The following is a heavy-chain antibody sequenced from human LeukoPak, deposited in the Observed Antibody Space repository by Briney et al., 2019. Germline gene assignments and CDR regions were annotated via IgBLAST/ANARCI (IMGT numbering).Heavy chain of an antibody. CDR3: ARVGRNWYMDY. Sequence: ASVKVSCKASDYPFTNYRIVWVRQAPGQWLEWIGGINSYNGDTDHAQKFQGRVTMTTDTSTSTAYLELRSLRSDDTAVYYCARVGRNWYMDYWGQGTLVTVSS. V-gene: IGHV1-18*01. J-gene: IGHJ4*02. CDR1: DYPFTNYR. CDR2: INSYNGDT. D-gene: IGHD6-13*01.